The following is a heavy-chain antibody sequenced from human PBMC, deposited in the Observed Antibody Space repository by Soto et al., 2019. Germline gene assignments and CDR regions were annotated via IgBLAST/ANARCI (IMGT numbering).Heavy chain of an antibody. CDR2: IIPFLGVT. CDR1: GGTFSPYT. V-gene: IGHV1-69*08. Sequence: QVHLVQSGAEVKKPGSSVKVSCKASGGTFSPYTINWVRQAPGQGLEWMGRIIPFLGVTNHAQKFQDRVTITADKSTRTTYLEFRSLRSEETAVYYCTRDWHSSVSTWEFRGHWGQGTLVTVSS. CDR3: TRDWHSSVSTWEFRGH. J-gene: IGHJ4*02. D-gene: IGHD4-4*01.